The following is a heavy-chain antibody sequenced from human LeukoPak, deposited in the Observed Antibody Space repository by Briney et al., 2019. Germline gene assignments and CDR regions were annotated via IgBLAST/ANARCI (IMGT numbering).Heavy chain of an antibody. V-gene: IGHV3-53*01. D-gene: IGHD3-22*01. CDR2: IYSGGST. J-gene: IGHJ2*01. Sequence: PGGSLRLSCAASGLTLSSNYMSWVRQAPGRGLEWVSVIYSGGSTYYADSVRGRFTLSRDSSKNTLYLQMNNLSAEDTAVYYRATSYYDRSCYLDWYFDLWGRGALVTVSS. CDR3: ATSYYDRSCYLDWYFDL. CDR1: GLTLSSNY.